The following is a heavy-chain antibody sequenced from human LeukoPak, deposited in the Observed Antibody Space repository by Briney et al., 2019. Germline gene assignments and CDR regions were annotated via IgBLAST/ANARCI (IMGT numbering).Heavy chain of an antibody. CDR2: ISLDGGST. D-gene: IGHD5-18*01. Sequence: PGGSLRLSCAASGFTFDDYAMHWVRHAPGKGLEWVSLISLDGGSTYYADSVKGRFTISRDNSKNSLYLQMNILRAEDTALYYCAKDYQRRYSYGYLDYWGQGTLVTVSS. CDR1: GFTFDDYA. J-gene: IGHJ4*02. V-gene: IGHV3-43D*03. CDR3: AKDYQRRYSYGYLDY.